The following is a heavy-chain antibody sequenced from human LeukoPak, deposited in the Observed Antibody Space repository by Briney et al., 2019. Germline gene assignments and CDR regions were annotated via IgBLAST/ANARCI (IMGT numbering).Heavy chain of an antibody. Sequence: GGSLRLSCAASGFTFDDYAMHWVRKAPGEGLEWVSGIAATSVSTGYADSVKGRFTISRDNAKNSLYLQMNSLRAEDTALYYCAKVWYDSSGYYYFAFDIWGQGTMVTVSS. CDR1: GFTFDDYA. V-gene: IGHV3-9*01. J-gene: IGHJ3*02. D-gene: IGHD3-22*01. CDR2: IAATSVST. CDR3: AKVWYDSSGYYYFAFDI.